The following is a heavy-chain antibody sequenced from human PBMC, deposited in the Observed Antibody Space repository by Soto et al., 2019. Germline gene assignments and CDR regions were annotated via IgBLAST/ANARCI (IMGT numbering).Heavy chain of an antibody. Sequence: EVQLVESGGGLVQPGGSLRLSCAASGFTFSSYWMHWVRQAPGKGLVWVSRINSDGSSTSYADSVKGRFTISRDNAKKPMDLQMMGLGAEATAGYYCAGDDLHYGILSGLYYYYGMDVWGRGTTVTVS. J-gene: IGHJ6*02. CDR3: AGDDLHYGILSGLYYYYGMDV. CDR2: INSDGSST. CDR1: GFTFSSYW. V-gene: IGHV3-74*01. D-gene: IGHD3-9*01.